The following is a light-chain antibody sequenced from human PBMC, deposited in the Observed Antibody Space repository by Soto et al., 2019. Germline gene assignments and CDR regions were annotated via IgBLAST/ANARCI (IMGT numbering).Light chain of an antibody. J-gene: IGKJ5*01. CDR1: QNLLQSDGKSY. CDR3: MRSVQPLIT. CDR2: EGS. Sequence: DIVLTHPPFPLPATPGQPASISCTSSQNLLQSDGKSYFYWYLQKPGQPPQLLIYEGSKRFSGVPDRFSGSGSGTDFTLKISRVEAEDVGVYYCMRSVQPLITLGQGTRLEI. V-gene: IGKV2D-29*01.